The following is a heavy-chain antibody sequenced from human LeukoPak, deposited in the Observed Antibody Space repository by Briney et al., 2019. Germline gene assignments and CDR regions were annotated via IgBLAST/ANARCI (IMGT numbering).Heavy chain of an antibody. Sequence: PGGSLRLSCAASGFSFSTFWMTWVRQAPGNGLEWVANINGDGSVAFYGDSVKGRFTISRDNAKNSLYLQMNSLRDEDTGVCYCATTADTAAGPYWGQGALVTVSS. CDR2: INGDGSVA. V-gene: IGHV3-7*01. CDR3: ATTADTAAGPY. J-gene: IGHJ4*02. D-gene: IGHD6-13*01. CDR1: GFSFSTFW.